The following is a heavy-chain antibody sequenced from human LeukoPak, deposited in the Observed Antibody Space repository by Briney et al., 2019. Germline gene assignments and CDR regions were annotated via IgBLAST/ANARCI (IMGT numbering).Heavy chain of an antibody. CDR2: IRQDGSEK. CDR3: ASGKNWFDP. Sequence: GGSLRLPCTASEFTLSNYWMTWVRQAPGKGLEWVANIRQDGSEKNYVDSVKGRFTISRDNAKNSLYLQMNSLRVEDTAVYFCASGKNWFDPWGQGTLVTVSS. V-gene: IGHV3-7*01. CDR1: EFTLSNYW. J-gene: IGHJ5*02.